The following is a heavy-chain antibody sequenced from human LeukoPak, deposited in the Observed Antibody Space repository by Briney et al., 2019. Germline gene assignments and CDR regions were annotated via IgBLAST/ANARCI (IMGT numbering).Heavy chain of an antibody. Sequence: GGSLRLSCAASGFIFSTYEMNWVRQAPGKGLEWVSYISSSGTIVYYADPVKGRFTISRDNPKNSLYLQLNSLRAEDTAVYYCARETGTASFDHWGQGTLVTVSS. J-gene: IGHJ4*02. V-gene: IGHV3-48*03. CDR1: GFIFSTYE. CDR3: ARETGTASFDH. CDR2: ISSSGTIV. D-gene: IGHD1-1*01.